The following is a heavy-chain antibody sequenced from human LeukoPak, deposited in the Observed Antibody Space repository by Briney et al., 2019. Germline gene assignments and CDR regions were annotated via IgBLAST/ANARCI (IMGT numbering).Heavy chain of an antibody. V-gene: IGHV4-4*02. Sequence: PSETLSLTCAVSGGSISSSNWWSWVRQPPGKGLEWIGEIYYSGSTNYNPSLKSRVTISVDKSKNQFSLKLSSVTAADTAEYYCAREPENVAAAGTIDYWGQGTLVTVSS. CDR1: GGSISSSNW. CDR2: IYYSGST. D-gene: IGHD6-13*01. J-gene: IGHJ4*02. CDR3: AREPENVAAAGTIDY.